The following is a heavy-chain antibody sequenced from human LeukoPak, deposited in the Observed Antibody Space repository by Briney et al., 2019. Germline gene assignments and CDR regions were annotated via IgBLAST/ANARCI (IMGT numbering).Heavy chain of an antibody. J-gene: IGHJ6*03. Sequence: ASVKVSCKASGHTSTSYGISWVRQAPGQGLEWMGWISAYNGNTNYAQKLQGRVTMTTDTSTSTAYMELRSLRSDDTAVYYCARDEYCRSTSCSYRPYYDYYIDVWGKGTMVTVSS. CDR1: GHTSTSYG. V-gene: IGHV1-18*01. CDR2: ISAYNGNT. CDR3: ARDEYCRSTSCSYRPYYDYYIDV. D-gene: IGHD2-2*01.